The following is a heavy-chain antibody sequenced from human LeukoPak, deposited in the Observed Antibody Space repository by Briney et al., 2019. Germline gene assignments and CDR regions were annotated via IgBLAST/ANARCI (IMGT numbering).Heavy chain of an antibody. CDR3: VGMGPPGLRDRGDYYYYYYMDV. J-gene: IGHJ6*03. CDR1: GFTFSSYG. D-gene: IGHD1-14*01. CDR2: ISSSSSSYI. Sequence: GGSLRLSCAASGFTFSSYGMNWVRQAPGKGLEWVSSISSSSSSYIYYADSVKGRFTISRDNAKNSLYLQMNSLRAEDTAVYYSVGMGPPGLRDRGDYYYYYYMDVWGKGTTVTVSS. V-gene: IGHV3-21*04.